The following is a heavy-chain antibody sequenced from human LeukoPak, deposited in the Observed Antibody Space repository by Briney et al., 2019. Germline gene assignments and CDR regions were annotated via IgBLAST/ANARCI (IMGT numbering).Heavy chain of an antibody. D-gene: IGHD3-22*01. CDR3: ARDGGYSSSLGDYYYYYMDV. CDR1: GFTFSSYS. V-gene: IGHV3-21*01. Sequence: GGSLRLSCAASGFTFSSYSMNWVRQAPGKGLEWVSSISSSSSYIYYADSVKGRFTISRDNAKNSLYLQMNSLRAEDTAVYYCARDGGYSSSLGDYYYYYMDVWGKGTTVTVSS. CDR2: ISSSSSYI. J-gene: IGHJ6*03.